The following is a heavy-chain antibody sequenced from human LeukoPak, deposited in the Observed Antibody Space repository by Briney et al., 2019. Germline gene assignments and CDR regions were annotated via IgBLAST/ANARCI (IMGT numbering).Heavy chain of an antibody. CDR3: ARGYMGYYYDSRGRFDP. CDR1: GYTFTGYY. CDR2: INPNSGGT. V-gene: IGHV1-2*06. J-gene: IGHJ5*02. Sequence: ASVKVSCKASGYTFTGYYMHWVRQAPGQGLEWMGRINPNSGGTNYAQKFQGRVTMTRDTSISTAYMELSRLRSDDTAVYYCARGYMGYYYDSRGRFDPWGQGTLVTVSS. D-gene: IGHD3-22*01.